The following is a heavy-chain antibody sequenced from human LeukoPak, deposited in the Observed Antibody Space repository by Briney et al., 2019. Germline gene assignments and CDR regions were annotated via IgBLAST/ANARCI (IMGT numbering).Heavy chain of an antibody. Sequence: GGSLRLSCAASGFTFSSYAMHWVRQAPGKGLEWVAVISYDGSNKYYADSVKGRFTISRDNSKNTLYLQMNSLRAEDTAVYYCARTESQSTFYYYGMDVWGQGTTVTVSS. D-gene: IGHD2-2*01. V-gene: IGHV3-30-3*01. J-gene: IGHJ6*02. CDR2: ISYDGSNK. CDR1: GFTFSSYA. CDR3: ARTESQSTFYYYGMDV.